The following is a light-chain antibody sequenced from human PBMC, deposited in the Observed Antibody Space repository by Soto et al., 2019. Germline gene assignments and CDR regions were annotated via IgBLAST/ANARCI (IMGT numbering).Light chain of an antibody. Sequence: QSVLTQPRSVSGSPEQSVTISCTGTSSDVGGDIYVSWYQQHPGKAPKLMIYDVTERPSGVPDRFSGSKSGNTASLTISLLQAEDEADYYCCSYAGSYTFEVGGGTKVTVL. J-gene: IGLJ2*01. CDR2: DVT. V-gene: IGLV2-11*01. CDR3: CSYAGSYTFE. CDR1: SSDVGGDIY.